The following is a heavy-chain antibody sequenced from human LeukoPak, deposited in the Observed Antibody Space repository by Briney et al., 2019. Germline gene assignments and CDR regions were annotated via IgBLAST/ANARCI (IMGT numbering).Heavy chain of an antibody. J-gene: IGHJ4*02. V-gene: IGHV3-9*01. Sequence: PGGPLRLPCAASGFTFDDYAMPWVRQAPGKGLECVSGISWNSWSIGYADSVKGRFTMSRDNAKTSLYLQMNSLRAEDTALYYCEKDHYDFWSGYYLDYWGQGTLVTVSS. D-gene: IGHD3-3*01. CDR2: ISWNSWSI. CDR3: EKDHYDFWSGYYLDY. CDR1: GFTFDDYA.